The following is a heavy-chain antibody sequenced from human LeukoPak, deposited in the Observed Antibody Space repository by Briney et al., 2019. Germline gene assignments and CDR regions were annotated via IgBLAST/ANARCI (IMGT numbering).Heavy chain of an antibody. J-gene: IGHJ4*02. CDR2: INPSGGST. D-gene: IGHD4-17*01. Sequence: ASVKVSCKASGYTFTSYYMHWVRRAPGQGLEWMGIINPSGGSTSYAQKSQGRVTMTRDTSTSTVYMELSSLRSEDTAVYYCAKDPDDYGDWDPFDYWGQGTLVTVSS. CDR3: AKDPDDYGDWDPFDY. CDR1: GYTFTSYY. V-gene: IGHV1-46*01.